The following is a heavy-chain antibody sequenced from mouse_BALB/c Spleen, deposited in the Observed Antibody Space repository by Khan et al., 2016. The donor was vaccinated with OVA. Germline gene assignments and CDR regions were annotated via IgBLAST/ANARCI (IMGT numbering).Heavy chain of an antibody. Sequence: QVQLKESGPGLVAPSQSLSITCTISGFSLTNYGVHWIRQPPGKGLEWLVVMWSDGSTTYNSALKSRLTISKDNSKSQVFLKMNSLQTDDTAMYLCAGQPYDHKNIMDYWGQGTSVTVSS. CDR2: MWSDGST. V-gene: IGHV2-6-1*01. D-gene: IGHD1-1*01. CDR3: AGQPYDHKNIMDY. CDR1: GFSLTNYG. J-gene: IGHJ4*01.